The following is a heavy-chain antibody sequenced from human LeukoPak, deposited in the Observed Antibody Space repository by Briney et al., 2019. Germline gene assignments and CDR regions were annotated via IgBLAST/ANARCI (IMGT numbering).Heavy chain of an antibody. V-gene: IGHV4-38-2*02. Sequence: SETLSLTCTVSDYSISSGYYWGWIRQPPGKGLEWIGNIFHSGSTYYNPSLKSRVTISLDTSKNQFSLKLSSVTAADTAVYYCARVRRTFYYYMDVWGKGTTVTVSS. CDR2: IFHSGST. CDR1: DYSISSGYY. CDR3: ARVRRTFYYYMDV. J-gene: IGHJ6*03. D-gene: IGHD1-14*01.